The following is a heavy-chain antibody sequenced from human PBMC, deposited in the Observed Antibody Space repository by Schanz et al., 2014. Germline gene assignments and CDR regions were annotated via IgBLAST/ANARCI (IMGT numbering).Heavy chain of an antibody. CDR1: GGSIDNDYS. V-gene: IGHV4-30-2*01. Sequence: QVQLQESGPGLVKPSETLSLTCTVSGGSIDNDYSWTWIRQPPGKGLEWVGYIYHSGSSYYNPSLRSRISISVDRSKNHFSLKLNSVTAADTAVYYCARGKYYDSPYTFDIWGQGTMVTVS. D-gene: IGHD3-22*01. CDR3: ARGKYYDSPYTFDI. CDR2: IYHSGSS. J-gene: IGHJ3*02.